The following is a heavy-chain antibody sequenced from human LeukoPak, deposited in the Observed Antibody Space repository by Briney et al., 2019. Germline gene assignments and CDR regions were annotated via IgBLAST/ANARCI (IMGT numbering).Heavy chain of an antibody. D-gene: IGHD4-11*01. CDR1: GGSISTYY. V-gene: IGHV4-59*01. Sequence: SETLPLTCTVSGGSISTYYWSWIRQSPGKGLEWIGYVYYTGTTDYNPSLKGRVTISVDTSKNQFSLKLSSVTAADTAVYYCARGEEATVTSPFPLPWAFDPWGQGTLVTVSS. CDR3: ARGEEATVTSPFPLPWAFDP. CDR2: VYYTGTT. J-gene: IGHJ5*02.